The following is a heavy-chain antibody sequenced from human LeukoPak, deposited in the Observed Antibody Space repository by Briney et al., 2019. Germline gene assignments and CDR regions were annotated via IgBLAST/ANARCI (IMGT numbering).Heavy chain of an antibody. CDR2: IYYSGST. J-gene: IGHJ3*02. Sequence: SETLSLTCTVSGGSISSYYWSWIRQPPGKGLEWIGYIYYSGSTNYNPSLKSRVTISVDTSKNQFSLKLSSVTAADTAVYYCARAFIAVAASNAFDIWGQGTMVTVSS. CDR1: GGSISSYY. V-gene: IGHV4-59*12. D-gene: IGHD6-19*01. CDR3: ARAFIAVAASNAFDI.